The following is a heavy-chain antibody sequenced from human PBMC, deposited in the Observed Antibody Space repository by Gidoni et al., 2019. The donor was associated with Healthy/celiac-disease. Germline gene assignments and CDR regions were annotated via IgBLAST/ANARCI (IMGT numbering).Heavy chain of an antibody. Sequence: QVQLVESGGGVVQPGRSLRLSCAASGFTFSSYAMHWVRQAPGKGLEWVAGISYDGSNKYYADSVKGRFTISRDNSKNKLSLQMNSLRAEDTAVDYCARDYYDSSGPFDYWGQGTLVTVSS. CDR1: GFTFSSYA. J-gene: IGHJ4*02. D-gene: IGHD3-22*01. CDR3: ARDYYDSSGPFDY. CDR2: ISYDGSNK. V-gene: IGHV3-30*04.